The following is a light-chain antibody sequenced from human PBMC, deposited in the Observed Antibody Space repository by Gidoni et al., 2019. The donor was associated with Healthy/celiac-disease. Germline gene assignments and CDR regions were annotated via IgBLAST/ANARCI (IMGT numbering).Light chain of an antibody. J-gene: IGLJ2*01. CDR1: SSNIGSNY. CDR3: AAWDDSLSGPV. Sequence: QPVLTHPPSASGTPGQRVTISCSGSSSNIGSNYVSWYQQLPGTAPKLLIYRNNQRPSGVPDRFSGSKSGTSASLAISVLRSEDEADYYCAAWDDSLSGPVFGGGTKLTVL. CDR2: RNN. V-gene: IGLV1-47*01.